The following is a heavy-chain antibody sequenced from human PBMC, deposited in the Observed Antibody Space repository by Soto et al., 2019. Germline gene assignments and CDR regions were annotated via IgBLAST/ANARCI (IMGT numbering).Heavy chain of an antibody. D-gene: IGHD2-8*01. V-gene: IGHV3-7*01. CDR2: IKQDGSEK. J-gene: IGHJ6*03. CDR1: GFTFSSYW. CDR3: ASFGYCTNGVCSKSNYYYYYMDV. Sequence: GGSLRLSCAASGFTFSSYWMSWVRQAPGKGLEWVANIKQDGSEKYYVDSVKGRFTISRDNAKNSLYLQMNSLRAEDTAVYYCASFGYCTNGVCSKSNYYYYYMDVWGKGTTVTVSS.